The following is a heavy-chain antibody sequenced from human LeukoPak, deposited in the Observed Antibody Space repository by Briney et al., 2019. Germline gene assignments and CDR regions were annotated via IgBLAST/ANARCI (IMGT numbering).Heavy chain of an antibody. Sequence: GGSLRLSCAASGFTFSSYSMNWVRQAPGKGLEWVSSISSSSSYIYYADSVKGRFTISRDNAKNSLYLQMNSLRAEDTAVYYCAREISVVGTHAFDIWGQGTMVTVSS. J-gene: IGHJ3*02. CDR1: GFTFSSYS. CDR3: AREISVVGTHAFDI. D-gene: IGHD2-15*01. CDR2: ISSSSSYI. V-gene: IGHV3-21*01.